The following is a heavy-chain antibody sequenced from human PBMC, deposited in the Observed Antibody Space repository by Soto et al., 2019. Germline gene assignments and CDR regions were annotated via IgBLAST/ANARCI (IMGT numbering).Heavy chain of an antibody. V-gene: IGHV4-59*01. CDR3: ARARWNYGMDV. J-gene: IGHJ6*02. Sequence: SETLSLTCTVSGGSISSYYWSWIRQPPGKGLEWIACIYYSGSTNYNPSLKSRVTISVDTSKNQFSLKLSSVTAADTAVYYCARARWNYGMDVWGQGTTVTVS. CDR2: IYYSGST. CDR1: GGSISSYY. D-gene: IGHD2-15*01.